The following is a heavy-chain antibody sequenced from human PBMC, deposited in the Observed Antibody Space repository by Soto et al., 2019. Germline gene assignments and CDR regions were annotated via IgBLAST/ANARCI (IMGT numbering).Heavy chain of an antibody. CDR2: ISWNSGSI. CDR3: AKGEEWLRSYYFDY. V-gene: IGHV3-9*01. D-gene: IGHD5-12*01. J-gene: IGHJ4*02. Sequence: EVQLVESGGGLVQPGRSLRLSCAASGFTFDDYAMHWVRQAPGKGLEWVSGISWNSGSIGYADSVKGRFTISRDNAKNSLYLQMNSLRAEDTALYYCAKGEEWLRSYYFDYWGQGTLVTVSS. CDR1: GFTFDDYA.